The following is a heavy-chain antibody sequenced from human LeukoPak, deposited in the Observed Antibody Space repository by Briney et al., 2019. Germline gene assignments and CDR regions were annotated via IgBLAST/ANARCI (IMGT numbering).Heavy chain of an antibody. CDR2: IIPVLGIA. D-gene: IGHD3-10*01. CDR3: ARAPGIGSGSYYSD. CDR1: GGTFSSYA. V-gene: IGHV1-69*04. Sequence: SVKVSCKASGGTFSSYAISWVRQAPGQGLEWMGRIIPVLGIANYAQKSQGRVTITADKSTSTAYMELSSLRSEDTAVYYCARAPGIGSGSYYSDWGQGTLVTVSS. J-gene: IGHJ4*02.